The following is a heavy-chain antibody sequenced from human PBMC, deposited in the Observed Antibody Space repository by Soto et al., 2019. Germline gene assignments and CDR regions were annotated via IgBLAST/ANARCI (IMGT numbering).Heavy chain of an antibody. V-gene: IGHV1-69*13. CDR3: ARISYSSSCH. Sequence: EASVKVSCKASGGTFSSYAISWVRQAPGQGLEWMGGIIPIFGTANYAQKFQGRVTITADESTSTAHMELSSLRSEDTAVYYCARISYSSSCHWGQGTLVTVSS. CDR1: GGTFSSYA. CDR2: IIPIFGTA. D-gene: IGHD6-6*01. J-gene: IGHJ4*02.